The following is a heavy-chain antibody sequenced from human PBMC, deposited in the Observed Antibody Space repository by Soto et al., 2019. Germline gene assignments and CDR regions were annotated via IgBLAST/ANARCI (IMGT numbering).Heavy chain of an antibody. J-gene: IGHJ4*02. CDR2: INHSGST. CDR3: ARTYYDYVWGSYRSHCFDY. D-gene: IGHD3-16*02. Sequence: QVQLQQWGAGLLKPSETLSLTCAVYGGSFSGYYWSWIRQPPGKGLEWIGEINHSGSTNYNPSLKSRVTISVDTSKNQFSLKLSSVNAADTAVYYCARTYYDYVWGSYRSHCFDYWGQGTLVTVSS. V-gene: IGHV4-34*01. CDR1: GGSFSGYY.